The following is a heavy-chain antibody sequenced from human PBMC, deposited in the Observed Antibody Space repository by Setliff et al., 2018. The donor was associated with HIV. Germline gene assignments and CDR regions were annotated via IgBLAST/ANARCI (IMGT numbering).Heavy chain of an antibody. CDR1: GNSITRDYQ. D-gene: IGHD3-10*01. V-gene: IGHV4-38-2*02. Sequence: SETLSLTCTVSGNSITRDYQWGWIRQPPGKGLEWIGSIYYSGSTYYNPSLKSRVTISVDTSKNQFSLKLSSVTAADTAVYYCARAVRAGSVFDYWGQGTLVTVSS. J-gene: IGHJ4*02. CDR2: IYYSGST. CDR3: ARAVRAGSVFDY.